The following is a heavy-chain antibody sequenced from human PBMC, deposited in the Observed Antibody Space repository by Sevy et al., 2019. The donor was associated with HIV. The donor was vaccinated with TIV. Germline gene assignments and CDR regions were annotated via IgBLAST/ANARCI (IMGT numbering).Heavy chain of an antibody. J-gene: IGHJ4*02. CDR1: GGSISSSSYY. D-gene: IGHD3-3*01. Sequence: SETLSLTCTVSGGSISSSSYYWGWIRQPPGKGLEWIGSIYYSGSTYYHPSLKSRVTISVDTSKNQFSLKLSSVTAADTAVYYCARQTYYDFWSGYYSLFDYWGQGTLVTVSS. V-gene: IGHV4-39*01. CDR3: ARQTYYDFWSGYYSLFDY. CDR2: IYYSGST.